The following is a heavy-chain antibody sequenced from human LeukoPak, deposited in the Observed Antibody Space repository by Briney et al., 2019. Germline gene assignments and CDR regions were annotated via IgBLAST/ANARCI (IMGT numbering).Heavy chain of an antibody. V-gene: IGHV3-11*04. J-gene: IGHJ4*02. D-gene: IGHD3-22*01. CDR1: GFTFSDYY. CDR3: ASYRYYYDSSGYHIY. CDR2: ISSSGSTI. Sequence: PGGSLRLXCAASGFTFSDYYMSWIRQAPGKGLEWVSYISSSGSTIYYADSVKGRFTISRDNAKNSLYLQMNSLRAEDTAVYYCASYRYYYDSSGYHIYWGQGTLVTVSS.